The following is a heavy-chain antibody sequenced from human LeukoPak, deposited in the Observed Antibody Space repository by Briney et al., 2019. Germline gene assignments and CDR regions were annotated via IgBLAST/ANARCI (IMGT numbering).Heavy chain of an antibody. D-gene: IGHD1-1*01. V-gene: IGHV3-74*01. CDR1: GFTFSSYW. CDR2: INSDGSST. Sequence: GGSLRLSCAASGFTFSSYWMHWVRQTPGKGLVWVSRINSDGSSTSYADSVKGRFTISRDNAKNSLYLQMNSLRAEDTAVYYCAREGAIAYMRNAFDIWGQGTMVTVSS. J-gene: IGHJ3*02. CDR3: AREGAIAYMRNAFDI.